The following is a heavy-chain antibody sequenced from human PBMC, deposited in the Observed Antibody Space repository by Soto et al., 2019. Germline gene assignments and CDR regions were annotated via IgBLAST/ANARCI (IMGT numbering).Heavy chain of an antibody. CDR2: IWYDGSNK. J-gene: IGHJ4*02. V-gene: IGHV3-33*01. Sequence: QVQLVESGGGVVQPGRSQRLSCAASGFTFISYGMHWVRQAPGKGLEWVALIWYDGSNKYYADSVKGRFTISRDNSKNTLDLQMNSLRAEDTAVYYCARDQGGYFDYWGQGTLVTVSS. D-gene: IGHD3-16*01. CDR1: GFTFISYG. CDR3: ARDQGGYFDY.